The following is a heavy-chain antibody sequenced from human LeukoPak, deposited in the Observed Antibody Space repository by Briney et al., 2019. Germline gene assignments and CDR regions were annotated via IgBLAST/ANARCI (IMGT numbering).Heavy chain of an antibody. CDR2: IKSKTDGGTT. V-gene: IGHV3-15*01. CDR3: TTESGEVWFGEHAFDI. D-gene: IGHD3-10*01. J-gene: IGHJ3*02. CDR1: GFTFSNAW. Sequence: GGSLRLSCAASGFTFSNAWMSWVRQALGKGLEWVGRIKSKTDGGTTDYAAPVKGRFTISRDDSKNTLYLQMNSLKTEDTAVYYCTTESGEVWFGEHAFDIWGQGTMVTVSS.